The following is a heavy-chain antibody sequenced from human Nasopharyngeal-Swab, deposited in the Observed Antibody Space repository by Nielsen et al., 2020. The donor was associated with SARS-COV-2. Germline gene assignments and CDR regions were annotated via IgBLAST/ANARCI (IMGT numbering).Heavy chain of an antibody. V-gene: IGHV3-23*01. J-gene: IGHJ4*02. CDR2: ISGSGGST. D-gene: IGHD5-18*01. CDR1: GFTFRSYA. Sequence: GESLKISCAASGFTFRSYAMSWVRQAPGKGLEWVSAISGSGGSTYYADSVKGRFTISRDNSKNTLYLQMNSLRAEDTAVYYCANTGGYSLGFDYWGQGTLVTVSS. CDR3: ANTGGYSLGFDY.